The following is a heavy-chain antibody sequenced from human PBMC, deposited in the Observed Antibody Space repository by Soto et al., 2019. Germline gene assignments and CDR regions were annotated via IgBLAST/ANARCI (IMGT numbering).Heavy chain of an antibody. J-gene: IGHJ6*02. Sequence: GASVNPCSKAPRDTNACCGSRWPRQSTGQGLEGMGWISAYNGNTNYAQKLQGRVTMTTDTSTSTAYMELRSLRSDDTAVYYCARVWARPGYYYYGMDVWGQGTTVTVYS. CDR1: RDTNACCG. V-gene: IGHV1-18*04. CDR2: ISAYNGNT. CDR3: ARVWARPGYYYYGMDV. D-gene: IGHD6-6*01.